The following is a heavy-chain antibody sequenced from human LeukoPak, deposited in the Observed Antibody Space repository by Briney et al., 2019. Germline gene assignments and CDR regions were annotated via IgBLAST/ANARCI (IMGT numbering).Heavy chain of an antibody. D-gene: IGHD3-3*01. CDR3: ARVFQRFSSGPRSNFDY. CDR2: INHSGST. V-gene: IGHV4-34*01. J-gene: IGHJ4*02. CDR1: GGSFSGYY. Sequence: PSETLSLTCAVYGGSFSGYYWSWIRQPPGKGLEWIGEINHSGSTNYNPSLKSRVTISADMSKNQFSLKLSSVTAADTAVYYCARVFQRFSSGPRSNFDYWGQGTLVTVSS.